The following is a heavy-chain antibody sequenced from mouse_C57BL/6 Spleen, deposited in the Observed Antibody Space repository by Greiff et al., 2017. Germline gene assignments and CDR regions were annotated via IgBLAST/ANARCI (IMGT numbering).Heavy chain of an antibody. CDR2: ISDGGSYT. Sequence: EVKLEESGGGLVKPGGSLKLSCAASGFTFSSYAMSWVRQTPEKRLEWVATISDGGSYTSYPDNVKGRFTISRDNAKNNLYLQMSHLKSEDTAMYYCARLDSSGYVGYWGQGTTLTVSS. J-gene: IGHJ2*01. CDR1: GFTFSSYA. CDR3: ARLDSSGYVGY. V-gene: IGHV5-4*03. D-gene: IGHD3-2*02.